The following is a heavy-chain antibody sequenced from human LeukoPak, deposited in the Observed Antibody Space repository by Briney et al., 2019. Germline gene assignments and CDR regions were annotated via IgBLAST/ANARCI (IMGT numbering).Heavy chain of an antibody. CDR1: GFTFSSYW. Sequence: GGSLRLSCAASGFTFSSYWMSWVRQAPGKGLEWVAVISYDGSNEYYSDSVKGRFTISRDNSKSTLYLQMNSLRTDDTAVYYCARGSAYGDNDFDYWGQGILVTVSS. V-gene: IGHV3-30-3*01. J-gene: IGHJ4*02. D-gene: IGHD4-17*01. CDR2: ISYDGSNE. CDR3: ARGSAYGDNDFDY.